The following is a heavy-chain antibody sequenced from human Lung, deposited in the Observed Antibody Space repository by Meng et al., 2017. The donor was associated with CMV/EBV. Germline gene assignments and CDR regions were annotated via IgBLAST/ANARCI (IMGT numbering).Heavy chain of an antibody. CDR3: ARGGRFSDA. J-gene: IGHJ5*02. D-gene: IGHD3-10*01. V-gene: IGHV4-59*01. CDR2: SGST. CDR1: GGSISSYY. Sequence: LRLSCSVSGGSISSYYWSWIRQPPGKGLEWIGYSGSTNYNPSLQSRVTISVDTSKNQFSLKLSSVTAADTAVYYCARGGRFSDAWVQGTLVTGAS.